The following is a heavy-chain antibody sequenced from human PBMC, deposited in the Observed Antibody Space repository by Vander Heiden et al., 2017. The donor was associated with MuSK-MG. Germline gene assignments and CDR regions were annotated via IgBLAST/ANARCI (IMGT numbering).Heavy chain of an antibody. V-gene: IGHV3-66*01. CDR2: IYSGGST. Sequence: EVQLVESGGGLVQPGGSLRIPCAASGFTVSSNYMSWVRQAPGKGLEWVSVIYSGGSTYYADSVKGRFTISRDNSKNTLYLQMNSLRAEDTAVYYCARDTSGAFDIWGQGTMVTVSS. CDR3: ARDTSGAFDI. D-gene: IGHD3-16*01. CDR1: GFTVSSNY. J-gene: IGHJ3*02.